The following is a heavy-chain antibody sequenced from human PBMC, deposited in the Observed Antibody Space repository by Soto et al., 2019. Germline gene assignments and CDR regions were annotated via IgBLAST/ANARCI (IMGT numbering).Heavy chain of an antibody. CDR1: GGTFSTYT. J-gene: IGHJ5*02. CDR2: IIPIFGTP. CDR3: ARGLECRGYCLDKPTWFGP. D-gene: IGHD2-15*01. Sequence: ASVKVSCKASGGTFSTYTFSWVQQAPGQGLEWMGRIIPIFGTPYYAQKFQGRVTITADKSTSTVYMELSSLGSDDTAVYFCARGLECRGYCLDKPTWFGPWGQGXLVTAPQ. V-gene: IGHV1-69*06.